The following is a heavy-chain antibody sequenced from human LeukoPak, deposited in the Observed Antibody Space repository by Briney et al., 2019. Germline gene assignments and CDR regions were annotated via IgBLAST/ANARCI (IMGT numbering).Heavy chain of an antibody. CDR1: GFTFGDYA. CDR3: TRDGGYSYVHFDY. Sequence: GGSLRLSCTASGFTFGDYAMSWFRQAPGKGLEWVGFIRSKAYGGTTEYAASVKGRFTISRDDSKSIAYLQMNSLKTEDTAVYYCTRDGGYSYVHFDYWGQGTLVTVSS. D-gene: IGHD5-18*01. V-gene: IGHV3-49*03. J-gene: IGHJ4*02. CDR2: IRSKAYGGTT.